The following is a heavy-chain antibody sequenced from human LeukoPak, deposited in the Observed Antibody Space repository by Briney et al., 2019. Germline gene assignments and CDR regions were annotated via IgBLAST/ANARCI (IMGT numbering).Heavy chain of an antibody. Sequence: GRSLRLSCAASGFTFSSYGMHWVRQAPGEGLEWVAVISYDGSNKYYADSVKGRFTISRDNSKNTLYLQMNSLRAEDTAVYYCAKGGIDSSGPWWYFDLWGRGTLVTVSS. CDR3: AKGGIDSSGPWWYFDL. J-gene: IGHJ2*01. V-gene: IGHV3-30*18. CDR1: GFTFSSYG. CDR2: ISYDGSNK. D-gene: IGHD6-19*01.